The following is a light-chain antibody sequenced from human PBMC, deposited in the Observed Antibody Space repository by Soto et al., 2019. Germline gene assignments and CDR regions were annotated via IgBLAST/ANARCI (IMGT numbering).Light chain of an antibody. Sequence: QSALTQPASVSGSPGQSITISCTGTSSDVGGYNYVSWYQQYPGKAPKLMIYDVSNRPSGVSNRFSGSKSGNTASLTISGLQAEDEADYYCSSYTSSSTLAYVFGTGTKVTVL. CDR2: DVS. V-gene: IGLV2-14*01. J-gene: IGLJ1*01. CDR3: SSYTSSSTLAYV. CDR1: SSDVGGYNY.